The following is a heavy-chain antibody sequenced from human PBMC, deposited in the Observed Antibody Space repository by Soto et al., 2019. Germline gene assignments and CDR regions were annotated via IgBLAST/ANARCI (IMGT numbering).Heavy chain of an antibody. J-gene: IGHJ6*02. CDR2: IIPIFGTA. D-gene: IGHD1-1*01. V-gene: IGHV1-69*13. CDR3: ASPTGTHAYYYGMDV. CDR1: GGTFSSYA. Sequence: SVKVSCKASGGTFSSYAISWVRQAPGQGLEWMGGIIPIFGTANYAQKFQGRVTITADESTSTAYMELSSLRSEDTAVYYCASPTGTHAYYYGMDVWGQGTTVTVSS.